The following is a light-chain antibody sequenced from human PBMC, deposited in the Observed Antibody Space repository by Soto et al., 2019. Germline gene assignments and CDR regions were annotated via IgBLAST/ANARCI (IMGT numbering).Light chain of an antibody. CDR3: QQYGSSPT. Sequence: ESVLTQSRGTLYLTQGERATVSGMASQGISSTYLAWYQQKPGQAPRLLIYGASIRATGIPDRFSGSGSGTDFTLTISRLEPEDFAVYYCQQYGSSPTFGQGTKVDI. V-gene: IGKV3-20*01. CDR2: GAS. J-gene: IGKJ1*01. CDR1: QGISSTY.